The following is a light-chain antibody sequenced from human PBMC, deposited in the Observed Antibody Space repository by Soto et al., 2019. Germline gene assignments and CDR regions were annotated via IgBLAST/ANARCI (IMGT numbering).Light chain of an antibody. CDR3: QSYDSSLSGWV. CDR2: GNT. CDR1: SSNIGAGYD. J-gene: IGLJ3*02. Sequence: QSVLTQPPSVSGAPGLRVTISCTGSSSNIGAGYDVHWYHQFPGTAPKLLIYGNTNRPSGVPDRFSGSKSGTSASLAITGLQAEDEADFYCQSYDSSLSGWVFGGGTKVTVL. V-gene: IGLV1-40*01.